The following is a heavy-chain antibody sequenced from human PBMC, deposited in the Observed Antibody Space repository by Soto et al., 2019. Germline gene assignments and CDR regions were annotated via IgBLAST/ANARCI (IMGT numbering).Heavy chain of an antibody. CDR2: ISYDGSNK. CDR3: AKYLAAAGADY. Sequence: QVQLVESGGGVVQPGRSLRLSCAASGFTFSGYGMHWVRQAPGKGLEWVAVISYDGSNKYYADSVKGRFTISRDNSKNTLYLQMNSLRAEDTAVYYCAKYLAAAGADYWGQGTLVTVSS. J-gene: IGHJ4*02. CDR1: GFTFSGYG. D-gene: IGHD6-13*01. V-gene: IGHV3-30*18.